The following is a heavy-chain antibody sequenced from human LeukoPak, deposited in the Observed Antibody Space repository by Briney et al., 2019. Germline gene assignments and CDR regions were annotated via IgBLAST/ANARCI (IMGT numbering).Heavy chain of an antibody. CDR3: ARAGILSTGDYFDP. CDR2: IHASGST. J-gene: IGHJ5*02. V-gene: IGHV4-39*07. Sequence: SETLSLTCSVSGGSITSGTFYWCWSRQPPGKALEWIGTIHASGSTSYNPSLQSRVTISVDTSKNQFSLKLSSVTAADTAVYYCARAGILSTGDYFDPWGQGTLVTVSS. D-gene: IGHD5/OR15-5a*01. CDR1: GGSITSGTFY.